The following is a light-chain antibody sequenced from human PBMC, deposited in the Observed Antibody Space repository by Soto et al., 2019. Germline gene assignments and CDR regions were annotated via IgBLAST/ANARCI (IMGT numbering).Light chain of an antibody. CDR1: QSVSSY. Sequence: EILLTQSPATLSLSPGERATLSCRASQSVSSYLAWYQQKPGQAPRLLIYDASNRATGIPARFSGSGSGTDFTLTISSLEPEDFAVYYCQQRSNWPLTLGPGTKVDIK. V-gene: IGKV3-11*01. CDR3: QQRSNWPLT. CDR2: DAS. J-gene: IGKJ3*01.